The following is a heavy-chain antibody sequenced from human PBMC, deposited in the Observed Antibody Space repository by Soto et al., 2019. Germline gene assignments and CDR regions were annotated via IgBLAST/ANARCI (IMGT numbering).Heavy chain of an antibody. CDR3: AKGRRDDTLTGFYLTYFDY. Sequence: EVQLLESGGGLVQPGSSLRLSCAASGFTFSNYAMSWVRQTPGGGLEWVSSISGSGGSTFYADSVKGRFTISRDNPKNTLYLQTNSLRADDTAVYYCAKGRRDDTLTGFYLTYFDYWGRGTLVTVPS. CDR1: GFTFSNYA. V-gene: IGHV3-23*01. CDR2: ISGSGGST. J-gene: IGHJ4*02. D-gene: IGHD3-9*01.